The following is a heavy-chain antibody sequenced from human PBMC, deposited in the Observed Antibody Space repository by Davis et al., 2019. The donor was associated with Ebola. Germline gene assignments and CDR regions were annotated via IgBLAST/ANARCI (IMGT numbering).Heavy chain of an antibody. D-gene: IGHD6-19*01. CDR2: IYYSGST. J-gene: IGHJ4*02. V-gene: IGHV4-39*01. CDR3: TRTTRDSGWFIDF. CDR1: GGSISSGGYY. Sequence: SETLSLTCTVSGGSISSGGYYWGWIRQPPGKGLEWIGSIYYSGSTYYNPSLKSRVTISADTSKNQFSLKLNSVTAADTAVYYCTRTTRDSGWFIDFWGRGTRVTVSS.